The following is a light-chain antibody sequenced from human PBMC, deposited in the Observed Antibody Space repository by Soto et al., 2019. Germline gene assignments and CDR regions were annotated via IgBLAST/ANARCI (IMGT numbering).Light chain of an antibody. CDR2: GAS. CDR1: QSVSSSY. Sequence: EIVLTQSPGTLSLSPGERATLSCRASQSVSSSYLAWYQQKPGQAPGLLIYGASSRATGIPDRFIGSGSGTDFTLTISRLEPEDFAVYYCQQYGSSPKTFGQGTKLEIK. J-gene: IGKJ2*01. V-gene: IGKV3-20*01. CDR3: QQYGSSPKT.